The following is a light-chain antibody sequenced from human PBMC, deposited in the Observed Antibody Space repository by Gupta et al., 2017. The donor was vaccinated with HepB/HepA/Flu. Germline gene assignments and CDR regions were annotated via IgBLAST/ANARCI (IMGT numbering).Light chain of an antibody. J-gene: IGKJ1*01. CDR3: QQYNSQGT. CDR1: QSISNW. Sequence: DIQMTQSPSTLSASVGDRVTITCRASQSISNWLAWYQQKAGKAPKLLIYKASRGESGVPSRFSGSRSGTEFSLTISSLQPDDFANYYCQQYNSQGTFGQGTKVEIK. V-gene: IGKV1-5*03. CDR2: KAS.